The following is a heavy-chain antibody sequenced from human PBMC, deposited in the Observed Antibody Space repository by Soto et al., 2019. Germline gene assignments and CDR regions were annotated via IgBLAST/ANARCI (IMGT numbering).Heavy chain of an antibody. CDR1: GFTFSSYG. V-gene: IGHV3-33*01. J-gene: IGHJ4*02. D-gene: IGHD6-19*01. CDR3: ARGPNIAVAAHWGFDY. Sequence: QVQLVESGGGVVQPGRSLRLSCAASGFTFSSYGMHWVRQAPGKGLEWVAVIWYDGSNKYYADSVKGRLTISRDNSKNTLYLQMNSLRAEDTAVYYCARGPNIAVAAHWGFDYWGQGTLVTVSS. CDR2: IWYDGSNK.